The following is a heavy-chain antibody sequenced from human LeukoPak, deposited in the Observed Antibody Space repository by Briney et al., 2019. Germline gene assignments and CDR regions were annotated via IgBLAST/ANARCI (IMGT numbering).Heavy chain of an antibody. J-gene: IGHJ4*02. CDR3: AKAPGGSGSGDY. CDR1: GFTLSSYA. CDR2: ISGSGGST. V-gene: IGHV3-23*01. D-gene: IGHD3-10*01. Sequence: GGSPRLSCAASGFTLSSYAMSWVRQAPGKGLEWVSAISGSGGSTYYADSVKGRFTISRDNSKNTLYLQMNSLRAEDTAVYYCAKAPGGSGSGDYWGQGTLVTVSS.